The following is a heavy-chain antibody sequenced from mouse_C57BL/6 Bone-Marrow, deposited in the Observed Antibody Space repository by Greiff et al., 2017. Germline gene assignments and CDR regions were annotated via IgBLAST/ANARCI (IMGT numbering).Heavy chain of an antibody. Sequence: VKLVESGPGLVAPSQSLSITCTVSGFSLTSYGVHWVRQPPGKGLEWLVVIWSDGSTTYNSALKSRLSISKDNSKSQVFLKMNSLQTDDTAIYYCARQAGSSYPRYYAMDYWGQGTSVTVSS. D-gene: IGHD1-1*01. CDR3: ARQAGSSYPRYYAMDY. CDR2: IWSDGST. J-gene: IGHJ4*01. CDR1: GFSLTSYG. V-gene: IGHV2-6-1*01.